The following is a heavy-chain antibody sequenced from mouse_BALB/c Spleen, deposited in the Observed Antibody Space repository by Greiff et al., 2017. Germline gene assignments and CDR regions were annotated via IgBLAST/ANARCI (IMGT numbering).Heavy chain of an antibody. Sequence: EVKVVESGGGLVQPGGSLKLSCAASGFTFSSYTMSWVRQTPEKRLEWVAYISNGGGSTYYPDTVKGRFTISRDNAKNTLYLQMSSLKSEDTAMYYCARHDLDYAMDYWGQGTSVTVSS. V-gene: IGHV5-12-2*01. CDR2: ISNGGGST. J-gene: IGHJ4*01. CDR1: GFTFSSYT. D-gene: IGHD2-13*01. CDR3: ARHDLDYAMDY.